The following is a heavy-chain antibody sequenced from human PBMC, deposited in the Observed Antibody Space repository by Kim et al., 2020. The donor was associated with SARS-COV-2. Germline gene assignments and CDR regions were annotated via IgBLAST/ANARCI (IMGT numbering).Heavy chain of an antibody. CDR3: ARGRWAHCSSTSCYAFDI. Sequence: GGSLRLSCAASGFTFSSYWMSWVRQAPGKGLEWVANIKQDGSEKYYVDSVKGRFTISRDNAKNSLYLQMNSLRAEDTAVYYCARGRWAHCSSTSCYAFDIWGQGTMVTVSS. V-gene: IGHV3-7*01. D-gene: IGHD2-2*01. CDR1: GFTFSSYW. CDR2: IKQDGSEK. J-gene: IGHJ3*02.